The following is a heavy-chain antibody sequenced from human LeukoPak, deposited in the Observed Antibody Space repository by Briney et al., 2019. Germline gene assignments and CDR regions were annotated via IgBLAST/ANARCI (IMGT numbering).Heavy chain of an antibody. D-gene: IGHD6-19*01. CDR1: GFTFSNYW. Sequence: GGSLRLSCAASGFTFSNYWMHWVRQAPGKGLVWVSRINSDGSSTNYADSVEGRFTISRDNAKNTLYLQMNSLRAEDMALYYCAKSSDSSGWYSNYFDYWGQGTLVTVSS. CDR2: INSDGSST. V-gene: IGHV3-74*01. CDR3: AKSSDSSGWYSNYFDY. J-gene: IGHJ4*02.